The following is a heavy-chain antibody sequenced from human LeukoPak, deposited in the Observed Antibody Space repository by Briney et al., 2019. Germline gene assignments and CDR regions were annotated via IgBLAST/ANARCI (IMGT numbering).Heavy chain of an antibody. CDR2: MYHSGDT. Sequence: SETLSLTCTVSGYSVSSGYYWGWIRQPPGKGLEWIGSMYHSGDTYYNPSLKSRVTISVDTSKNQLSLKLSSETAADTAVYYCARSKAHLSTSWYGTWFDPWDQGTLVTVSS. V-gene: IGHV4-38-2*02. CDR3: ARSKAHLSTSWYGTWFDP. J-gene: IGHJ5*02. CDR1: GYSVSSGYY. D-gene: IGHD2-2*01.